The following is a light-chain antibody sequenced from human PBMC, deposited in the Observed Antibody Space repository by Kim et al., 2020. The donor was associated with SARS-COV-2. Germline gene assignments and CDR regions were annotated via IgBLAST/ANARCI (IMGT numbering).Light chain of an antibody. CDR1: QSVSSN. CDR3: QQYNDWPPLT. Sequence: EIVMTQSPAPLSVSPGERVTLSCRASQSVSSNLAWYQQKPGQAPRLLIYGASTRATTIPARFSGSGSGTEFTLTISSLQSEDFAVYYCQQYNDWPPLTFGGGTKVDIK. CDR2: GAS. V-gene: IGKV3-15*01. J-gene: IGKJ4*01.